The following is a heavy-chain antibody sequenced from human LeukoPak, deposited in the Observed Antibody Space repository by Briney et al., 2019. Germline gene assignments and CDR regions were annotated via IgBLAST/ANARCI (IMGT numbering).Heavy chain of an antibody. V-gene: IGHV3-48*04. D-gene: IGHD1-26*01. CDR1: GFTFSDFG. J-gene: IGHJ4*02. Sequence: PGGSLRLSCAASGFTFSDFGMNWVRQAPGKGLEWVSFISSSGATIYSPDSMKGRFTISRDNAKNSLYLQMYGLRTEDTAVYYCARDLGFVGNTLDYWGQGTLVTVSS. CDR3: ARDLGFVGNTLDY. CDR2: ISSSGATI.